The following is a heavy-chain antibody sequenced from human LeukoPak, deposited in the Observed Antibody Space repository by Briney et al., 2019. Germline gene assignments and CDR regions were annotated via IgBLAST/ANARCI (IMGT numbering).Heavy chain of an antibody. CDR2: IKSDWSSA. J-gene: IGHJ4*02. Sequence: GGSLRLSCAASGITINNYWMHWVRQAPGTGLVWVSRIKSDWSSASYADMVKGRFTISRDDAKNTLYLQMNSLRAEDTAVYYCARVYVDTTTVYYFDNWGQGTLVTVSS. CDR3: ARVYVDTTTVYYFDN. D-gene: IGHD5-18*01. CDR1: GITINNYW. V-gene: IGHV3-74*01.